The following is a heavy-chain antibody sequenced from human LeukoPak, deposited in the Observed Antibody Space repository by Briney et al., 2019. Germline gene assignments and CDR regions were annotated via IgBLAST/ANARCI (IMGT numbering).Heavy chain of an antibody. Sequence: ASVKVSCKASGYTFTSYGISWVRQAPGQGFEWMGWISAYKGNTNYAQNLQGRVTMTTDTSTSTAYMELRSLRSDDTAVYYCARDDVYGGRDFDYWGQGTLVTVSS. CDR3: ARDDVYGGRDFDY. V-gene: IGHV1-18*01. CDR1: GYTFTSYG. CDR2: ISAYKGNT. D-gene: IGHD4-17*01. J-gene: IGHJ4*02.